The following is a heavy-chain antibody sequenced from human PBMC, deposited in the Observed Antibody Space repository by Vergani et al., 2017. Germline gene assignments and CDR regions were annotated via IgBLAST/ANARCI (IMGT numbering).Heavy chain of an antibody. CDR3: AKQGFITIFGVVITPYYYYYMDV. CDR2: ISGSGGST. V-gene: IGHV3-23*01. J-gene: IGHJ6*03. CDR1: GFTFSSYA. Sequence: EVQLLESGGGLVQPGGSLRLSCAASGFTFSSYAMSWVRQAPGKGLEWVSAISGSGGSTYYADSVKGRFTISRDNSKNTLYLQMNSLRAEDTAVYYCAKQGFITIFGVVITPYYYYYMDVWGKGTTVTVSS. D-gene: IGHD3-3*01.